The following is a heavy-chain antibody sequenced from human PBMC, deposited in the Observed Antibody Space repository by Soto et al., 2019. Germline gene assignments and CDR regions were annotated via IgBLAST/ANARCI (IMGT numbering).Heavy chain of an antibody. V-gene: IGHV4-31*03. Sequence: SETLSLTCTVSGGSISSGGYYWSWIRQHPGKGLEWTGYIYYSGSTYYNPSLKSRVTISVDTSKNQFSLKLSSVTAADTAVYYCARDQRWLPDSDYYGMDVWGQGTTVTVSS. CDR3: ARDQRWLPDSDYYGMDV. CDR2: IYYSGST. J-gene: IGHJ6*02. CDR1: GGSISSGGYY. D-gene: IGHD5-12*01.